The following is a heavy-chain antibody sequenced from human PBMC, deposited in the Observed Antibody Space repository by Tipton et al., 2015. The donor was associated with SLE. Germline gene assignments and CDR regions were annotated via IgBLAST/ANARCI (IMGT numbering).Heavy chain of an antibody. D-gene: IGHD3-3*01. J-gene: IGHJ3*02. CDR1: GGSISSYY. V-gene: IGHV4-59*01. CDR2: IYYSGST. CDR3: ARDRPSGNDAFDI. Sequence: TLSLTCTVSGGSISSYYWSRIRQPPGKGLEWIGYIYYSGSTNYNPSLKSRVTISVDTSKNQFSLKLSSVTAADTAVYYCARDRPSGNDAFDIWGQGTMVTVSS.